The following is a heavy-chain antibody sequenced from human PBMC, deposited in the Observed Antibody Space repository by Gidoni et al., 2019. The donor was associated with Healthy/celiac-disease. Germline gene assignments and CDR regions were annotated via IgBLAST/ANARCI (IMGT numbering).Heavy chain of an antibody. J-gene: IGHJ4*02. Sequence: EVQLVESGGGLVKPGGSLRLSCAASGFTFSSYSMNWVRQAPGKGLEWVSSISRSSSYIYYEDSVKGRLTISRDNAKNSLYLQMNSLRAEDTAVYYCARGSGGPPWGYWGQGTLVTVSS. CDR2: ISRSSSYI. CDR1: GFTFSSYS. CDR3: ARGSGGPPWGY. D-gene: IGHD3-16*01. V-gene: IGHV3-21*01.